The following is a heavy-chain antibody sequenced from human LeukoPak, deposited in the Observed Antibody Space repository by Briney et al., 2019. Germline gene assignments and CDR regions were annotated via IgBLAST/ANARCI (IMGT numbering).Heavy chain of an antibody. J-gene: IGHJ4*02. D-gene: IGHD1-26*01. CDR2: ISYDGSNK. CDR1: GFTFSGYD. V-gene: IGHV3-30*18. CDR3: AKGHTNGIFDY. Sequence: PGGSLRLSCEASGFTFSGYDMSWVRQAPGKGLEWVAVISYDGSNKYYADSVKGRFTISRDNSKNTLYLQMNSLRAEDTAVYYCAKGHTNGIFDYWGQGTLVTVSS.